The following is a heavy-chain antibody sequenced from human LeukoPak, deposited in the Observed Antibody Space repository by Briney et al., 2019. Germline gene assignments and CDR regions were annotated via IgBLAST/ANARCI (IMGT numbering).Heavy chain of an antibody. CDR1: GGSISSSNYY. CDR2: IYYSGST. Sequence: PSETLSLTCTVSGGSISSSNYYWGWIRQPPGKGLEWIGNIYYSGSTYYNPSLKSRVTISVDTSKNQFSLKLSSVTAADTTVYYCARRSSRGVMRDAFDIWGQGTMVTVSS. CDR3: ARRSSRGVMRDAFDI. D-gene: IGHD3-16*01. J-gene: IGHJ3*02. V-gene: IGHV4-39*01.